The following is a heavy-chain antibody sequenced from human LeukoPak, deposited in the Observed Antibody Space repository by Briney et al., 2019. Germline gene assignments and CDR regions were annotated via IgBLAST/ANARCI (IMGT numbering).Heavy chain of an antibody. D-gene: IGHD6-6*01. CDR2: INSDGSEG. V-gene: IGHV3-7*03. Sequence: PGGSLRLSCAASGLTFSSHQMSWVRQAPGKGLEWVASINSDGSEGYYADVVKGRFTISRDNAKNSLYLQINSLRAEDTAVYYCARSSYSSSSSVWGQGTMVTVSS. CDR3: ARSSYSSSSSV. J-gene: IGHJ3*01. CDR1: GLTFSSHQ.